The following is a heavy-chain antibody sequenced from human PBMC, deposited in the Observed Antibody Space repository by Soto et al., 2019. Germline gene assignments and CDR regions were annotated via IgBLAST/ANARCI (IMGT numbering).Heavy chain of an antibody. CDR1: GGSISSGGYY. J-gene: IGHJ5*02. V-gene: IGHV4-61*08. D-gene: IGHD6-19*01. Sequence: SETLSLTCTVSGGSISSGGYYWSRIRQHPGKGLEWIGYIYYSGSTNYNPSLKSRVTISVDTSKNQFSLKLSSVTAADTAVYYCARRGLAVAGTWQLWFDPWGQGTLVTVSS. CDR2: IYYSGST. CDR3: ARRGLAVAGTWQLWFDP.